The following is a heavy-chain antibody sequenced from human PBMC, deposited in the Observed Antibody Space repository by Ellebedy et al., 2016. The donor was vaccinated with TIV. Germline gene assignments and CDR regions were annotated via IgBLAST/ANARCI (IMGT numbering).Heavy chain of an antibody. V-gene: IGHV3-23*01. CDR1: GFTFRRYA. CDR3: AKDRTPGDGYWVFDQ. CDR2: IVGGGGGI. D-gene: IGHD5-18*01. J-gene: IGHJ4*02. Sequence: PGGSLRLSCAASGFTFRRYAMTWVRQAPGKGLEWVSGIVGGGGGIFYADSVKGRFTITRDNSKSTVDLQMNSLRAEDTAVYYCAKDRTPGDGYWVFDQWGQGTLVTVSS.